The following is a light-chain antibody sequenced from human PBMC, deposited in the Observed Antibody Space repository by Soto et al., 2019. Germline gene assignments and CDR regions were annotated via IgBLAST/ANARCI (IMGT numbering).Light chain of an antibody. CDR1: QSVSSY. V-gene: IGKV3-11*01. Sequence: EIVLTQSPATLSLSPGERATLSCRASQSVSSYLSWYQQKTGQAPRLLIYDASNSATGIPARFIGSGSGTDFTLTIISLEPDDFAVYYCQQRSNWPPYTFGQGTKLEIK. CDR2: DAS. J-gene: IGKJ2*01. CDR3: QQRSNWPPYT.